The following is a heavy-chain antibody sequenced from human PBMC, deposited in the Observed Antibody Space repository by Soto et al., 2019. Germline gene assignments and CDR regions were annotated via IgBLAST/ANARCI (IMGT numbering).Heavy chain of an antibody. J-gene: IGHJ6*02. V-gene: IGHV4-31*03. D-gene: IGHD1-26*01. CDR3: ASELIVGATNVYYGMDV. CDR1: GGSISSGGYY. CDR2: IYYSGST. Sequence: SETLSLTCTVSGGSISSGGYYWSWIRQHPGKGLECIGYIYYSGSTYYNPSLKSRVTISVDTSKNQFSLKLSSVTAADTAVYYCASELIVGATNVYYGMDVWGQGTTVTVSS.